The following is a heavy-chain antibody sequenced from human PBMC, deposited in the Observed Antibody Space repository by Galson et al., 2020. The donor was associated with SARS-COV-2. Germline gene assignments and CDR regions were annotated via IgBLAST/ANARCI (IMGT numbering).Heavy chain of an antibody. CDR1: GFTFSSYA. Sequence: GESLKISCAASGFTFSSYAMHWVRQAPGKGLEWVAVISYDGSNKYYADSVKGRFTISRDNSKNTLYLQMNSLRAEDTAVYYCARDPSPYYNDSSGYPSAYYFDYWGQGTLVTVSS. D-gene: IGHD3-22*01. CDR2: ISYDGSNK. CDR3: ARDPSPYYNDSSGYPSAYYFDY. V-gene: IGHV3-30*04. J-gene: IGHJ4*02.